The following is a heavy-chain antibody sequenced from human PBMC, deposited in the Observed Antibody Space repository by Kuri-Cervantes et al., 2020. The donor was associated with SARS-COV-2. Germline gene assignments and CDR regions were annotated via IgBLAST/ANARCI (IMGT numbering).Heavy chain of an antibody. D-gene: IGHD3-3*01. CDR3: ARGYDFWSGYYLHY. J-gene: IGHJ4*01. V-gene: IGHV4-34*01. Sequence: ESLKISCAVYGGSFSGYYWSWIRQPPGKGLEWIGEISHSGSTNYNPSLKSRVAISLDTSKHHFPLSLRSVTAADTAVYYFARGYDFWSGYYLHYWGQGVLVTVSS. CDR2: ISHSGST. CDR1: GGSFSGYY.